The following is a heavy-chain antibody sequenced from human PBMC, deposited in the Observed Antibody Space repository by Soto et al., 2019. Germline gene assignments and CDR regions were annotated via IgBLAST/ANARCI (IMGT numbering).Heavy chain of an antibody. Sequence: PGESLKISCKGSGYSLTNYWIGWVRQMPGNGLEWMGIIYPGDSDTRYSPSFQGQVTISADKSISTAYLQWSSLKASDTAMYYCAGREDTVLALEYWGQGTLVTVSS. CDR1: GYSLTNYW. J-gene: IGHJ4*02. V-gene: IGHV5-51*01. CDR2: IYPGDSDT. CDR3: AGREDTVLALEY. D-gene: IGHD5-18*01.